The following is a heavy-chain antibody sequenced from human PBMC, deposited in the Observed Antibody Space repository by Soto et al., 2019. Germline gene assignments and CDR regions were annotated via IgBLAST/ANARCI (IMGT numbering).Heavy chain of an antibody. CDR1: GFTFSSYG. V-gene: IGHV3-30*18. J-gene: IGHJ5*02. CDR2: ISYDGSNK. D-gene: IGHD6-6*01. CDR3: AKGVRLIAARLDP. Sequence: VQLVETGGGLIQPGGSLRLSCAASGFTFSSYGMHWVRQAPGKGLEWVAVISYDGSNKYYADSVKGRFTISRDNSKNTLYLQMNSLRAEDTAVYYCAKGVRLIAARLDPWGQGTLVTVSS.